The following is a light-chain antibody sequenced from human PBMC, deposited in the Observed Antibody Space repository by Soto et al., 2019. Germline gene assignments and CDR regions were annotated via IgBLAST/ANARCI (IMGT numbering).Light chain of an antibody. CDR1: SSDVGGSNY. V-gene: IGLV2-14*01. CDR3: CSYAGSYNLGV. J-gene: IGLJ3*02. CDR2: EVN. Sequence: QSALIQPASVSGSPGQSITISCTGTSSDVGGSNYVSWYQHRPRRAPKLLIYEVNYRPSGVSNRFSGSKSGNSASLTISGLQAEDEADYYCCSYAGSYNLGVFGGGTKLTVL.